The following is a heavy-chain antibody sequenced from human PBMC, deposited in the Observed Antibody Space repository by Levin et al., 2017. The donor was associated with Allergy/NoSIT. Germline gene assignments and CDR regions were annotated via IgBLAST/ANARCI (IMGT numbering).Heavy chain of an antibody. CDR3: AREATMVRDYYYYAMDV. Sequence: AGGSLRLSCAASGFTFSDYYMTWIRQAPGKGLEWVSYISTSDTTIYYADSVKGRFTVSRDNAKNSLYLQMNSLRVEDTAVYYCAREATMVRDYYYYAMDVWGQGTTVTVSS. V-gene: IGHV3-11*01. J-gene: IGHJ6*02. CDR1: GFTFSDYY. D-gene: IGHD3-10*01. CDR2: ISTSDTTI.